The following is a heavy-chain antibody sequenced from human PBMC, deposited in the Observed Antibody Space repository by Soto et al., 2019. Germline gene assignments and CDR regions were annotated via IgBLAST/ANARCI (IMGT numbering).Heavy chain of an antibody. Sequence: SVKVSCKASGGSFSGQAISWVRQAPGQGLEWMGGIIPIFGTANYAQKFQGRVTITADESTSTAYMELSSLRSEDTAVYYCARGLKEYFDYWGQGTLVTVSS. V-gene: IGHV1-69*13. J-gene: IGHJ4*02. CDR1: GGSFSGQA. CDR2: IIPIFGTA. CDR3: ARGLKEYFDY.